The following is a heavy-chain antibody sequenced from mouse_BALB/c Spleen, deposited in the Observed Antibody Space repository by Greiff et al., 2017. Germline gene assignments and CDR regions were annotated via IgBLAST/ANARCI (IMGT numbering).Heavy chain of an antibody. Sequence: QVQLQQPGAELVKPGASVKLSCKASGYTFTSYWMHWVKQRPGQGLEWIGEIDPSDSYTNYNQKFKGKATLTVDKSSSTAYMQLSSLTSEDSAVYYCARRGYEGYWGEGTTLTVSS. CDR2: IDPSDSYT. CDR3: ARRGYEGY. CDR1: GYTFTSYW. D-gene: IGHD2-2*01. V-gene: IGHV1-69*02. J-gene: IGHJ2*01.